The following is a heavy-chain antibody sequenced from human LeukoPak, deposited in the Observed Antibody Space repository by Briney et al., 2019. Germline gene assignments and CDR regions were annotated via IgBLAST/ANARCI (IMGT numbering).Heavy chain of an antibody. CDR1: GFAASRNY. J-gene: IGHJ5*02. Sequence: GGSLRLSCAASGFAASRNYMNWVRQAPGKGLEWVSAIYSGGSAYYADSVRGRFTISRDNSKNTLYLQMNSLRAEDTAVYYCARAVVSPAAIGSLWFDPWGQGTLVTVSS. CDR3: ARAVVSPAAIGSLWFDP. V-gene: IGHV3-66*01. CDR2: IYSGGSA. D-gene: IGHD2-2*02.